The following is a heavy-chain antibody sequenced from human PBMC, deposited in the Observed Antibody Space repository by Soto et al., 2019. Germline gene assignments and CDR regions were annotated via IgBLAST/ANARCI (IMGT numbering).Heavy chain of an antibody. CDR3: AKDSPVGVPLMRDLHD. V-gene: IGHV3-53*01. D-gene: IGHD2-8*01. J-gene: IGHJ1*01. CDR2: IYSGGST. Sequence: PGGSLRLSCAASGFTVSSNYMSWVRQAPGKGLEWVSVIYSGGSTYYADSVRGRFTLSRDNSKNTVYLQMNSLRAEDTAVYYCAKDSPVGVPLMRDLHDWGQGTLVTVSS. CDR1: GFTVSSNY.